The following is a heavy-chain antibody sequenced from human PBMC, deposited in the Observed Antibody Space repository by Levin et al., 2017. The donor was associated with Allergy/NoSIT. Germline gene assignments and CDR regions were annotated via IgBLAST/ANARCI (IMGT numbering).Heavy chain of an antibody. V-gene: IGHV3-23*01. Sequence: GGSLRLSCAASGFTFSSYAMAWVRQAPGKGLQWVSTIRPTGDRTYYADSVEGRFTISRDNSKSTVYLQMNSLRAEDTAKYYCARETGCSGWYTVDYWGRGTLVTVSS. J-gene: IGHJ4*02. CDR3: ARETGCSGWYTVDY. CDR1: GFTFSSYA. CDR2: IRPTGDRT. D-gene: IGHD6-13*01.